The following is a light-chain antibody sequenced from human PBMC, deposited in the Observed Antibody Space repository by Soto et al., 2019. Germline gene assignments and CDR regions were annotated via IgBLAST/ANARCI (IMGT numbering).Light chain of an antibody. CDR1: TPNIGSNY. CDR3: ASWDDSLSGRV. CDR2: RNN. Sequence: QSGLTQPPSASGTPGQRVIISCSGKTPNIGSNYVYWYRHLPGTAPQLLIYRNNQRPSGVPDRFSGSKSRTSASLAISGLRSEDEADYYCASWDDSLSGRVFGVGTKVTVL. V-gene: IGLV1-47*01. J-gene: IGLJ3*02.